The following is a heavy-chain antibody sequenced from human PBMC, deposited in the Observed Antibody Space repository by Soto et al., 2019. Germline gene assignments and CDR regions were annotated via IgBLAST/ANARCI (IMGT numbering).Heavy chain of an antibody. CDR2: ISWDGGTT. CDR1: GFNFDDST. V-gene: IGHV3-43*01. Sequence: VQLVESGGVAVQPGGSLRLSCAASGFNFDDSTMHWVRQAPGKGLEWVSLISWDGGTTYYADSVKGRFIIARDNIKSSLYLLMNSLRTEDTALYYCAKDGRRMIGSCSGGSCYQYFQHWGHGTLVTVSS. J-gene: IGHJ1*01. D-gene: IGHD2-15*01. CDR3: AKDGRRMIGSCSGGSCYQYFQH.